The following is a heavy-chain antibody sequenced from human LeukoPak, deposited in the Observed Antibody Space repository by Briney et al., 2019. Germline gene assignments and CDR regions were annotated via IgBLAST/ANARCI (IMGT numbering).Heavy chain of an antibody. J-gene: IGHJ3*02. CDR3: ATRSLYNWNHDAFDI. D-gene: IGHD1-20*01. CDR2: IYYSGST. V-gene: IGHV4-39*07. CDR1: GGSISSSSYY. Sequence: SETLSLTCTVSGGSISSSSYYWGWIRQPPGKGLEWIGSIYYSGSTYYNPSLKSRVTISVDTSKNQFSLKLSSVTAADTAVYYCATRSLYNWNHDAFDIWGQGTMVTVSS.